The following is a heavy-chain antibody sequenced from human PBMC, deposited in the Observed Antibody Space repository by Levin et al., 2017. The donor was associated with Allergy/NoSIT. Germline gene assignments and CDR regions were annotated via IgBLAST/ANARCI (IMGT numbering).Heavy chain of an antibody. J-gene: IGHJ4*02. CDR1: GFTFSNYG. D-gene: IGHD1-1*01. Sequence: SCAASGFTFSNYGMHWVRQAPGKGLEWVAIVWYDGSKKYYADSVKGRFTISRDSSKNTLYLQMNSLRVEDAAMYYCARGTFGIDYWGQGTLVTVSS. CDR2: VWYDGSKK. CDR3: ARGTFGIDY. V-gene: IGHV3-33*01.